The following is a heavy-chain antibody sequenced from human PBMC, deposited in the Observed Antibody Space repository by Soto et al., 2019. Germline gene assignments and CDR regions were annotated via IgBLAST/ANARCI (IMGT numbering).Heavy chain of an antibody. CDR2: IKSKTDGGTT. D-gene: IGHD3-9*01. CDR1: GFTFSNAW. CDR3: TTGGRFDWLLALFDY. J-gene: IGHJ4*02. V-gene: IGHV3-15*07. Sequence: LRLSCAASGFTFSNAWMNWVRQAPGKGLEWVGRIKSKTDGGTTDYAAPVKGRFTISRDDSKNTLYLQMNSLKTEDTAVYYCTTGGRFDWLLALFDYWGQGTLVTVSS.